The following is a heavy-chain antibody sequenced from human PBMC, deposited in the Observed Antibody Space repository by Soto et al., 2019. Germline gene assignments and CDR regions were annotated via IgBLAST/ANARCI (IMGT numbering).Heavy chain of an antibody. J-gene: IGHJ4*02. CDR2: ILSKAGNYAT. CDR1: GFIFSGSA. CDR3: IRGGSPYYYDY. Sequence: EVQLVESGGGLVQPGGSLKLSCAASGFIFSGSAVHWVRQASGKGLEWVGRILSKAGNYATAYPASMNGRFTISRDDSENTAFQQMNSLKTEDTAVYYCIRGGSPYYYDYWGQGTLVAVSS. V-gene: IGHV3-73*01.